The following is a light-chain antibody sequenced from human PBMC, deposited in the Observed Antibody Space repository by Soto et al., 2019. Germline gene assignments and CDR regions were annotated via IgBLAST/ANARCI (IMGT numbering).Light chain of an antibody. CDR2: DAS. V-gene: IGKV1-5*01. CDR1: QSISSW. Sequence: DIQMTQSPSTLSASVGDRVTITCRASQSISSWLAWYQQKPGKAPKLLIYDASSLESEVPSRCSGSGSGTEFTLTISSLQPDDFATYYCQQYNSYSYTFGQGTKLEIK. J-gene: IGKJ2*01. CDR3: QQYNSYSYT.